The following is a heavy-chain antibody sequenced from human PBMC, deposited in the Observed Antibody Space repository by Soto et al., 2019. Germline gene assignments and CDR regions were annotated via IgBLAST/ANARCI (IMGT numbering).Heavy chain of an antibody. Sequence: SETPSLTCTVSGDSISTFYWGWMRQSPGKELEWIGYVYYTGSTNYNPSLKSRVTISVDRSKNQFSLKLTSANAADTAVYYCARGRTVRNYADDSSDYFYFFDYWGQGTQVTSPQ. CDR3: ARGRTVRNYADDSSDYFYFFDY. CDR1: GDSISTFY. V-gene: IGHV4-59*01. CDR2: VYYTGST. J-gene: IGHJ4*02. D-gene: IGHD3-22*01.